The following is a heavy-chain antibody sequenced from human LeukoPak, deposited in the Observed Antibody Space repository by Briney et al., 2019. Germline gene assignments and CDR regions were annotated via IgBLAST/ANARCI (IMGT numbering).Heavy chain of an antibody. CDR2: ISSSSSTI. J-gene: IGHJ4*02. D-gene: IGHD1-26*01. CDR3: ASFKVGATQAY. Sequence: GGSLRLSCAASGFTFSSYSMDWVRQAPGKGQEWVSYISSSSSTIYYADSVKGRFTISRDNAKNSLYLQMNSLRAEDTAVYYCASFKVGATQAYWGQGTLVTVSS. CDR1: GFTFSSYS. V-gene: IGHV3-48*01.